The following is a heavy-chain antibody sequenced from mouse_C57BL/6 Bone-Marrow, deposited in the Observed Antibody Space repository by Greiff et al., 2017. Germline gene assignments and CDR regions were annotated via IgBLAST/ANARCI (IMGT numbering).Heavy chain of an antibody. CDR3: VRGFFAY. J-gene: IGHJ3*01. Sequence: EVHLVESGGGLVQPKGSLKISCAASGFTFNTYAMHWVRQAPGQGLEWVARIRSKSRNYATYYVDSVKDRFTISRDDSQSMLYLQMNNLKTEDTAMYYCVRGFFAYWGQGTLVTVSA. CDR2: IRSKSRNYAT. V-gene: IGHV10-3*01. CDR1: GFTFNTYA.